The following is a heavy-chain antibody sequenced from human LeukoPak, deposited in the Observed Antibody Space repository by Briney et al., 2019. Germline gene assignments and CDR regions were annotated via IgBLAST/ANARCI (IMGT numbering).Heavy chain of an antibody. CDR2: ISGSGGST. Sequence: GGSLRLSCAASGFTFSSYAMSWVRQAPGKGLEWVSAISGSGGSTYYADSVKGRFTISRDNSKNTLYLQMNSLRSEDKAVYYCAKVGGVRDAFDIWGQGTMVTVSS. D-gene: IGHD3-16*01. V-gene: IGHV3-23*01. CDR3: AKVGGVRDAFDI. J-gene: IGHJ3*02. CDR1: GFTFSSYA.